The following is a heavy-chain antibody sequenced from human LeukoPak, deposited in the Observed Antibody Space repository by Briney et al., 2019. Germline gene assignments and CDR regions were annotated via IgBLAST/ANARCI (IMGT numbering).Heavy chain of an antibody. CDR3: TGYYDILTGSYYFDY. D-gene: IGHD3-9*01. Sequence: GGSLRLSCAASGFTFSNAWMSWVRQAPGKGLEWVGRIKSKTDGGTTDYAAPVKGRFTISRDDSKNTLYLQMNSLKTEDTAVYYCTGYYDILTGSYYFDYWGQGTLVTVSS. CDR2: IKSKTDGGTT. J-gene: IGHJ4*02. CDR1: GFTFSNAW. V-gene: IGHV3-15*01.